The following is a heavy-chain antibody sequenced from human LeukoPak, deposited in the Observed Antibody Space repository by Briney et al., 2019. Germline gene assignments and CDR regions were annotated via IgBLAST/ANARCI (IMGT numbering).Heavy chain of an antibody. Sequence: SVKVSCKASGYTFTDYYMHWVRQAPGQGLEWMGWININTGGTDYIQKFQGRVTMTGDTSISTAYMELSSLRSDDTAVYYCVRVVRRAAAHAGNWFDPWGQGTLVTVSS. CDR1: GYTFTDYY. D-gene: IGHD6-13*01. CDR2: ININTGGT. V-gene: IGHV1-2*02. CDR3: VRVVRRAAAHAGNWFDP. J-gene: IGHJ5*02.